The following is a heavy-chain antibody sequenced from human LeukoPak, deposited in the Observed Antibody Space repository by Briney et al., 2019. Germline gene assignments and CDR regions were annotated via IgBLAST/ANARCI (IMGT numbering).Heavy chain of an antibody. CDR1: GGPMSSGGYY. CDR3: ARDNSVALYYYGSGSYEGGGYFDY. D-gene: IGHD3-10*01. CDR2: IYYSGST. Sequence: SETLSLTCTVSGGPMSSGGYYWSWIRQHPGKGLEWTGYIYYSGSTYYNPSLKSRVTISVETSKNQFSLKLSSVTAADTAVYYCARDNSVALYYYGSGSYEGGGYFDYWGQGTLVTVSS. V-gene: IGHV4-31*03. J-gene: IGHJ4*02.